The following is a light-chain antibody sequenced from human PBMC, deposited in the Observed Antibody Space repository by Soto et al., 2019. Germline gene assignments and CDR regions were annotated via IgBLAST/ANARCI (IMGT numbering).Light chain of an antibody. CDR3: QQDYNLPFT. CDR1: QSIDGNY. Sequence: EIVVTQSPGTLSLSPGERATLSCRASQSIDGNYLSWYQQKPGQAPRLIISGASTRATGTPARFSGSGSGTDFTLTISSLQPEDFAVYYCQQDYNLPFTFGQGTRLEIK. V-gene: IGKV3D-7*01. J-gene: IGKJ5*01. CDR2: GAS.